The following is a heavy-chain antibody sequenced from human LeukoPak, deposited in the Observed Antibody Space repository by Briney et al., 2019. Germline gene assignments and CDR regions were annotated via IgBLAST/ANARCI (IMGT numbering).Heavy chain of an antibody. CDR3: ARDGSASIRGSGIPFPDY. D-gene: IGHD3-10*01. CDR2: ISCSGGST. CDR1: GFTFSSYA. J-gene: IGHJ4*02. V-gene: IGHV3-23*01. Sequence: GGSLRLSCAASGFTFSSYAMSWVRQAPGKGLEWVSAISCSGGSTYYADSVKGRFTISRDNSKNTLYLQMNSLRAEDTAVYYCARDGSASIRGSGIPFPDYWGQGTLVTVSS.